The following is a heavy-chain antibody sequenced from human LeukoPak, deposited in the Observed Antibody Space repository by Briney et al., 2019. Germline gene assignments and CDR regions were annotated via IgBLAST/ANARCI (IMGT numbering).Heavy chain of an antibody. J-gene: IGHJ4*02. CDR1: GGSISSGGYY. CDR2: IYYSGST. V-gene: IGHV4-31*03. Sequence: SETLSLTCTVSGGSISSGGYYWSWIRQHPGKGLEWIGYIYYSGSTYYNPSLKSRVTISVDTSKNQFSLKLSSVTAADTAVYYCASIYGSGSYVDYWGQGTLVTVSS. D-gene: IGHD3-10*01. CDR3: ASIYGSGSYVDY.